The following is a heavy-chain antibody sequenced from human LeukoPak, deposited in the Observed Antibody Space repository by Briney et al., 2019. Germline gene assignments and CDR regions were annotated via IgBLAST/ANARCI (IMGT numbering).Heavy chain of an antibody. J-gene: IGHJ5*02. CDR2: ISAYNGHT. V-gene: IGHV1-18*01. D-gene: IGHD2-15*01. Sequence: ASVKVSCKAFGYTFTNYGISWVRQAPGQGLEWMGWISAYNGHTNYAQRLQGRVTMTTDTSTSTAYMELRSLRSDDTAVYYCARGYCSGGSCYSDRNKNWFDPWGQGTLVTVSS. CDR3: ARGYCSGGSCYSDRNKNWFDP. CDR1: GYTFTNYG.